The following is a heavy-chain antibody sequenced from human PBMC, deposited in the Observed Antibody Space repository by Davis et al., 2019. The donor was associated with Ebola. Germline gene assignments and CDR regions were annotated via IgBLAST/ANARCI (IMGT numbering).Heavy chain of an antibody. CDR1: GYSFTSYW. J-gene: IGHJ3*02. Sequence: GGSLRLSCKGSGYSFTSYWIAWVRQMPGKGLEWMGIIYPGDSDTRYSPSFRGQVTISADKSFSTAYLQWSSLKASDTAMYYCASLRRTITGMDDAFDIWGQGTMVTVSS. D-gene: IGHD2-8*02. CDR2: IYPGDSDT. V-gene: IGHV5-51*01. CDR3: ASLRRTITGMDDAFDI.